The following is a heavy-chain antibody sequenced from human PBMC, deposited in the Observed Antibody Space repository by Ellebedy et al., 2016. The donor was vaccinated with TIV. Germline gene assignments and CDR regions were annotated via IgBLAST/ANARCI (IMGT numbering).Heavy chain of an antibody. CDR3: AREPIAVAGYFDY. Sequence: PGGSLSLSCAASGFTFSSYGMHWVRQAPGKGLEWVAVIWYDGSNKYYADSVKGRFTISRDNSKNTLYLQMNSLRAEDTAVYYCAREPIAVAGYFDYWGQGTLVTVSS. D-gene: IGHD6-19*01. J-gene: IGHJ4*02. CDR2: IWYDGSNK. V-gene: IGHV3-33*08. CDR1: GFTFSSYG.